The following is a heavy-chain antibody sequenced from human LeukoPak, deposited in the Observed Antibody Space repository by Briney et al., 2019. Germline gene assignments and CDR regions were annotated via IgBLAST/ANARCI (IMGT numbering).Heavy chain of an antibody. V-gene: IGHV3-23*01. CDR3: AKDPTIMIVAFRFDY. CDR1: GFTFSSYA. D-gene: IGHD3-22*01. J-gene: IGHJ4*02. Sequence: AGGSLRLSCAASGFTFSSYAMSWVRQAPGKGLEWVSAISGSGGSTYYADSVKGRFTISRDNSKNTLYLQMNSLRAEDTAVYYCAKDPTIMIVAFRFDYWGQGTLVTVSS. CDR2: ISGSGGST.